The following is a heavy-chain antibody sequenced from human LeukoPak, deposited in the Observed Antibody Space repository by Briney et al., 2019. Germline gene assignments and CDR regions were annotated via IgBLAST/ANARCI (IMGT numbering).Heavy chain of an antibody. Sequence: GGSLRLSCAASGFTFSNAWMSWVRQAPGKGLEWVSSITSSSYIYYADSVKGRFTISRDNAKNSLYLQMNSLRAEDTAVYYCARDYRGYGDYLYYYSYMDVWGKGTTVTISS. CDR1: GFTFSNAW. V-gene: IGHV3-69-1*01. CDR3: ARDYRGYGDYLYYYSYMDV. D-gene: IGHD4-17*01. J-gene: IGHJ6*03. CDR2: ITSSSYI.